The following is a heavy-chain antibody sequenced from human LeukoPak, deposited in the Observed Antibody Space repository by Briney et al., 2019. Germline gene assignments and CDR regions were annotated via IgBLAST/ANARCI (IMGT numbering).Heavy chain of an antibody. CDR1: GGSIRSGTYY. CDR3: ARDFRHCGGDCYSERHYYFDF. V-gene: IGHV3-21*01. CDR2: ISSSSNYI. J-gene: IGHJ4*02. D-gene: IGHD2-21*02. Sequence: ETLSLTCTVSGGSIRSGTYYWGWVRQAPGKGLEWVSSISSSSNYIYYADSLKGRFTISRDNAKNSLYLQMNSLRAEDTAVYYCARDFRHCGGDCYSERHYYFDFWGQGTLVTVSS.